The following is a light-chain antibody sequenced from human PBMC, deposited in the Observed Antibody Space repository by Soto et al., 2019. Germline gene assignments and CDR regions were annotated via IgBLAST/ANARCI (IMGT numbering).Light chain of an antibody. CDR2: DNN. Sequence: QSVLTQPPSVSAAPGQKVTISCSGRSSNIGSNSVSWYQQLPGTAPKLLIYDNNKRPSGIPDRFSGSKSGTSATLGITGLQTGDEADYYCGTWDSSLSVVVIGGGTQLTVL. J-gene: IGLJ2*01. CDR1: SSNIGSNS. CDR3: GTWDSSLSVVV. V-gene: IGLV1-51*01.